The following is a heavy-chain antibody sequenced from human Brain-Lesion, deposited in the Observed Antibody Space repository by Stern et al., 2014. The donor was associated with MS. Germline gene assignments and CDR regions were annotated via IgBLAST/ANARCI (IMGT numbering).Heavy chain of an antibody. J-gene: IGHJ2*01. CDR3: ARNPVLWYFDL. CDR2: VYYSGSI. CDR1: GGSVSSGGYF. V-gene: IGHV4-31*03. D-gene: IGHD2-15*01. Sequence: DQLVESGPGLVKPLQTLSLTCTVSGGSVSSGGYFWNWIRQHPGKGLEWIGHVYYSGSIAYNPSLKSRVTISVDTSKNQFSLRLRSVTAADTAVYYCARNPVLWYFDLWGRGTLAAVSS.